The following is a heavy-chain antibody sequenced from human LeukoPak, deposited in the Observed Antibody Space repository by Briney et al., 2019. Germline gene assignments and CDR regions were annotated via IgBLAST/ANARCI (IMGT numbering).Heavy chain of an antibody. Sequence: ASVKVSCKASGYTFNSYGISWVRQAPGQGLEWMGWINSYTGTTNYGQKFQGRVTMTTDTSMSTAYIELRSLRSDDTAVYYCARGKTIRVADPFDYWGQGTLVTVSS. CDR3: ARGKTIRVADPFDY. J-gene: IGHJ4*02. CDR1: GYTFNSYG. V-gene: IGHV1-18*01. CDR2: INSYTGTT. D-gene: IGHD6-19*01.